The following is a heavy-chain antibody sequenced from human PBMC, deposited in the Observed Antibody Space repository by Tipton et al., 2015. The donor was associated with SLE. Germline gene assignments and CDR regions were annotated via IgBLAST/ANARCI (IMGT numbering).Heavy chain of an antibody. Sequence: SLRLSCVTSGFTFTTYWMHWVRQDPGKGLVWVSGIKNDGSETTYADSVKGRFTISRDNAKNTMYLQLSGLRVDDTAIYYCARDGRTTVTQRALDVWGQGTMVTVSS. V-gene: IGHV3-74*03. J-gene: IGHJ3*01. CDR3: ARDGRTTVTQRALDV. CDR1: GFTFTTYW. D-gene: IGHD4-17*01. CDR2: IKNDGSET.